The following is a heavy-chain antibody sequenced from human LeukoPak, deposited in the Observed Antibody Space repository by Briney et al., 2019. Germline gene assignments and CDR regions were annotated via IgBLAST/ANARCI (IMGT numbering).Heavy chain of an antibody. J-gene: IGHJ4*02. Sequence: GASVKVSCKASGGTFSSYAISWVRQAPGQGLEWMGGIIPIFGTANYAQNFQGRVTITADESTSTAYMELSSLRSEDTAVYYCARVFSRGRTSNGYYYFDYWGQGTLVTVSS. CDR1: GGTFSSYA. CDR2: IIPIFGTA. CDR3: ARVFSRGRTSNGYYYFDY. V-gene: IGHV1-69*13. D-gene: IGHD5-18*01.